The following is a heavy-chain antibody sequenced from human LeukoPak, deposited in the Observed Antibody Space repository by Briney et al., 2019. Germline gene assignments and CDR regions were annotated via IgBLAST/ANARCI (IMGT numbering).Heavy chain of an antibody. J-gene: IGHJ4*02. D-gene: IGHD3-3*01. CDR2: IKQDGSEK. CDR1: GFTFSSYW. V-gene: IGHV3-7*01. CDR3: ARSNYDFWSGYYQKGPGYYFDY. Sequence: SGGSLRLSCAASGFTFSSYWMSWVRQAPGKGLEWVANIKQDGSEKYYVDSVKGRFTISRDNAKNSLYLQMNSLRAEDTAVYYCARSNYDFWSGYYQKGPGYYFDYWGQGTLVTVSS.